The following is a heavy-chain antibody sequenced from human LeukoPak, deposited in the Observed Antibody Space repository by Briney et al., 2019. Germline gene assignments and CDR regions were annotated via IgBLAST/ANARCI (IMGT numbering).Heavy chain of an antibody. CDR3: ARDRAPSTVTTGFNY. Sequence: ASVKVSCKASGYTFTGYYMHWVRQAPGQGLEWMGWINPNSGGTNYAQRFQGRVTVTRDTSTTTAYMELSSLRSDDTAVYYCARDRAPSTVTTGFNYWGQGTLVTVSS. CDR1: GYTFTGYY. J-gene: IGHJ4*02. V-gene: IGHV1-2*02. D-gene: IGHD4-17*01. CDR2: INPNSGGT.